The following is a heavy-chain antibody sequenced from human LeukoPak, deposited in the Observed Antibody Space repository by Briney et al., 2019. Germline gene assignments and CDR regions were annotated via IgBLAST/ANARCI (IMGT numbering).Heavy chain of an antibody. D-gene: IGHD5-18*01. Sequence: IIPILGRGNYAQKFQARVTITADKSTSTAYMELSSLRSEDTAVYYCAREEYVDTPMVTDYWGQGTLVTVSS. CDR2: IIPILGRG. CDR3: AREEYVDTPMVTDY. J-gene: IGHJ4*02. V-gene: IGHV1-69*04.